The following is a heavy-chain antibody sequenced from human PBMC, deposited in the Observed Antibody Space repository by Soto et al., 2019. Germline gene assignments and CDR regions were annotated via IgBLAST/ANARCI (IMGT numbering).Heavy chain of an antibody. J-gene: IGHJ4*02. CDR2: IDYNGGT. D-gene: IGHD2-8*01. CDR3: ARHQQNGYVES. Sequence: SETLSLTCTVSGDSMSRSRSSSYYWAWIRQPPGKGLEWIGSIDYNGGTYYHPSLKSRVTISEDTSRNHFSLKLRSVTASDTAVYYFARHQQNGYVESWGPGALVT. V-gene: IGHV4-39*01. CDR1: GDSMSRSRSSSYY.